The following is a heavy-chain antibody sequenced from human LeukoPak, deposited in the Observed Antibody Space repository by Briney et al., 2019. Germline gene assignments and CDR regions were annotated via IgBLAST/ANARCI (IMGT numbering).Heavy chain of an antibody. Sequence: PSETLSLTCAVSGGSVWSDSNYWSWIRQPPGKGLEWIGYISYSGTTDYNPSLKSRVSMSLGTSKNEISLKLDSVTAADTAVYHCARGYRNNRRFDYWGQGTLVTVSS. J-gene: IGHJ4*02. V-gene: IGHV4-61*01. D-gene: IGHD1/OR15-1a*01. CDR2: ISYSGTT. CDR3: ARGYRNNRRFDY. CDR1: GGSVWSDSNY.